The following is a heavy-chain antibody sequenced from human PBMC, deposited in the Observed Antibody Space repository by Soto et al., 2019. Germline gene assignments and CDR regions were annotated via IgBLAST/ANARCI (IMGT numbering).Heavy chain of an antibody. J-gene: IGHJ4*02. D-gene: IGHD6-6*01. CDR3: SRFAARPPFEY. V-gene: IGHV4-39*01. CDR2: IYYSGTT. CDR1: GGSINSSYY. Sequence: PSETLSLTCIVSGGSINSSYYWGWIRQPTGKAPEWIWCIYYSGTTYYNPSLKSRVTISVDPSRNQFSLKMTSGTAPDTAVYYCSRFAARPPFEYWGQGLLVTVSS.